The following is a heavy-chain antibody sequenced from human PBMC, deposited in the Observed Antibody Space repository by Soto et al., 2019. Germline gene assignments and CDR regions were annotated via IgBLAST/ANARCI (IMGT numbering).Heavy chain of an antibody. J-gene: IGHJ4*02. CDR2: ISAYNGNT. CDR3: ARGRALYDYVWGSYRYGLDY. CDR1: GYTFTSYG. V-gene: IGHV1-18*01. Sequence: ASVKGSGKASGYTFTSYGISWVRQAPGQGLEWMGWISAYNGNTNYAQKLQGRVTMTTDTSTSTAYMELRSLRSDDTAVYYCARGRALYDYVWGSYRYGLDYWGQGTLVTVSS. D-gene: IGHD3-16*02.